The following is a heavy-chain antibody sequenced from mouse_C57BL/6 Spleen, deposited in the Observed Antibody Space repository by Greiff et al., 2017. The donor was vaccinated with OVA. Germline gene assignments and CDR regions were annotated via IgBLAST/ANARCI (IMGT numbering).Heavy chain of an antibody. D-gene: IGHD2-2*01. J-gene: IGHJ4*01. CDR2: INPVRGGI. CDR1: GYAFTNYL. CDR3: ARSGSSPYGYDDAMDY. V-gene: IGHV1-54*01. Sequence: VNLVESGAELVRPGTSVKVSCKASGYAFTNYLIEWVKQRPGQGLEWIGVINPVRGGINYNEKFKGKATLTADKSSSTAYLQLSSLTSEGSAVYVCARSGSSPYGYDDAMDYWGQGTSVTVSA.